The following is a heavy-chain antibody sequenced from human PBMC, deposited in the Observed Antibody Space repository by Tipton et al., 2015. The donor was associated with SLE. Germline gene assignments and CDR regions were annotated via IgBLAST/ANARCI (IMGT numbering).Heavy chain of an antibody. D-gene: IGHD2-15*01. CDR3: VRYPLSAGWP. J-gene: IGHJ5*02. V-gene: IGHV3-7*01. CDR2: IRDDGSER. Sequence: GSLRLSCAASGFNFGDSWMTWVRHSPEKGLEWVANIRDDGSERYYGESVKGRFTVSRDNAKNSLFLQMESLRVEDTAMYYCVRYPLSAGWPWGQGTLVTVSS. CDR1: GFNFGDSW.